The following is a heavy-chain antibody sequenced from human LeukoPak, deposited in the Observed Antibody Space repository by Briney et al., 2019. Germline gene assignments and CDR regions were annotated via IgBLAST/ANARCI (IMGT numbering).Heavy chain of an antibody. CDR3: ARVEAYGDYVLNWFDP. V-gene: IGHV4-34*01. Sequence: SGTLSLTCAVYGGSFSGYYWSWIRQPPGKGLEWIGEINHSGSTNYNPSLKSRVTISVDTSKNQFSLKLSSVTAADTAVYYCARVEAYGDYVLNWFDPWGQGTLVAVSS. J-gene: IGHJ5*02. CDR1: GGSFSGYY. D-gene: IGHD4-17*01. CDR2: INHSGST.